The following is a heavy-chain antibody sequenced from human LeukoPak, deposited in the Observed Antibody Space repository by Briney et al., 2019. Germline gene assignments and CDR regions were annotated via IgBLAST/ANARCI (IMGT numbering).Heavy chain of an antibody. CDR3: AKDTDGYNLRLSIDY. CDR2: ISWNSGSI. D-gene: IGHD5-24*01. Sequence: GGSLRLSCAASGFTFDDYAMHWVRQAPGKGLEWVSGISWNSGSIGCADSVKGRFTISRDNAKNSLYLQMNSLRAEDTALYYCAKDTDGYNLRLSIDYWGQGTLVTVSS. J-gene: IGHJ4*02. CDR1: GFTFDDYA. V-gene: IGHV3-9*01.